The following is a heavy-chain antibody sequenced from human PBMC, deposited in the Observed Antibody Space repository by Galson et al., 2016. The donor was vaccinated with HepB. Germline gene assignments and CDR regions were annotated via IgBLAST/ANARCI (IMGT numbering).Heavy chain of an antibody. CDR1: GYTSSSYW. CDR2: IYLDDSDT. CDR3: ARRDNNGWLEYYQH. J-gene: IGHJ1*01. V-gene: IGHV5-51*01. Sequence: QSGAEVKKPGESLKISCEGSGYTSSSYWIGWVRQMPGKGLEWMGIIYLDDSDTRYSPSFQGQVTISADKSINTAYLQWSSPKASDTAIYYCARRDNNGWLEYYQHWGQGTLVTVSS. D-gene: IGHD6-19*01.